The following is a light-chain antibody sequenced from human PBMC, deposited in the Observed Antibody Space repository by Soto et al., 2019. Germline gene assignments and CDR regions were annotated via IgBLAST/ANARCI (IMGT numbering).Light chain of an antibody. V-gene: IGKV3-20*01. Sequence: EIVLTQSPGTLSLSPGERATLSCRASQSVRDRYLAWYKQKPGQAPSLLSYDTSTRATGVPDRFSGSGSGTEFALTISRVEPEDFAIYFCQQYGSSPGTFGQGTKVDIK. CDR2: DTS. CDR1: QSVRDRY. CDR3: QQYGSSPGT. J-gene: IGKJ1*01.